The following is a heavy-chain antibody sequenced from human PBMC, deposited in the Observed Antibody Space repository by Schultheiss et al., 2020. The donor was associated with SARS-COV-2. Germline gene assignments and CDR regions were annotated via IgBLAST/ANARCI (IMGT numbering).Heavy chain of an antibody. CDR2: IVVGSGNT. CDR3: AAKGRITYYGMDV. V-gene: IGHV1-58*02. J-gene: IGHJ6*02. Sequence: SVKVSCKASGFTFTSSAMQWVRQARGQRLEWIGWIVVGSGNTNYAQKFQERVTITRDMSTSTAYMELSSLRSEDMAVYYCAAKGRITYYGMDVWGLGTTVTVSS. CDR1: GFTFTSSA. D-gene: IGHD3-10*01.